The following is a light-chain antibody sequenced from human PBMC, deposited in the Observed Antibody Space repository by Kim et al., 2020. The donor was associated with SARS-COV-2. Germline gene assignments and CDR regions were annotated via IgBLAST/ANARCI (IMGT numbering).Light chain of an antibody. CDR1: QSVSSY. J-gene: IGKJ1*01. CDR2: DAS. CDR3: QQRSNWPRT. Sequence: EIVLTQSPATLSLSPGERATLSCRASQSVSSYLAWYQQKPGQAPRLLIYDASNRATGIPARFSGSGSGTDFTLTINSLEPEDFAVYYCQQRSNWPRTFGQGTKVDIK. V-gene: IGKV3-11*01.